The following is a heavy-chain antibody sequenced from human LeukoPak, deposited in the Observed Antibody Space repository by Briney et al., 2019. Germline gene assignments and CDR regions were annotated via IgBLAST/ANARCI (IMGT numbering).Heavy chain of an antibody. CDR3: ARSGDYVWGSYLPNFDY. CDR1: GFTFSDYY. D-gene: IGHD3-16*02. V-gene: IGHV3-11*01. CDR2: ISSSGSTI. J-gene: IGHJ4*02. Sequence: PGGSLRLSRAASGFTFSDYYMSWIRQAPGKGLEWVSYISSSGSTIYYADSVKGRFTISRDNAKNSLYLQMNSLRAEDTAVYYCARSGDYVWGSYLPNFDYWGQGTLVTVSS.